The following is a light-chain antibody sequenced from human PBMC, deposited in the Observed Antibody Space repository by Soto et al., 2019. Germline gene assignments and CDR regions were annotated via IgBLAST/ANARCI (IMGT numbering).Light chain of an antibody. Sequence: EVVMTQSPATLSVSLGERATLSCRASQSVIGNLAWYQQTPGQAPRLLIYGASTRATGIPARFSGCGSGTEFTLTISSLQSEDSAVYYCQQYNNWPLTFGGGTKVEIK. J-gene: IGKJ4*01. CDR2: GAS. CDR3: QQYNNWPLT. CDR1: QSVIGN. V-gene: IGKV3-15*01.